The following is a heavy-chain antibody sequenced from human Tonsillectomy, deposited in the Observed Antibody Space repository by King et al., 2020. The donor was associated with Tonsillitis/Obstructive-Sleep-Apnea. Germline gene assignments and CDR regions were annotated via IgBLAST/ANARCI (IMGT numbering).Heavy chain of an antibody. CDR3: AIVEYSSSAGPDY. Sequence: VQLVESGAAVKKPGESLKISCKGSGYSFTSYWLGWVRQLPGKGLEWMGIIYPGDYDTRYSPSFQGQVTISVDKSISTAYVQWSSLEASDTAMYYCAIVEYSSSAGPDYWGQGTLVTVSS. J-gene: IGHJ4*02. CDR2: IYPGDYDT. D-gene: IGHD6-6*01. V-gene: IGHV5-51*01. CDR1: GYSFTSYW.